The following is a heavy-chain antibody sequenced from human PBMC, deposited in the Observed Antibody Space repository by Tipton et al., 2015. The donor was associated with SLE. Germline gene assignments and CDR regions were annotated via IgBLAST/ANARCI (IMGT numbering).Heavy chain of an antibody. Sequence: SLRLSCAASGFTFSSYGMHWVRQAPSKGLEWVAVTWYDGSNKYYADSVKGRFTISRDNSKNTLYLQMNSLRAEDTAVYYCAKVELVLGALDAFDIWGQGTMVTVSS. CDR2: TWYDGSNK. D-gene: IGHD1-26*01. CDR1: GFTFSSYG. J-gene: IGHJ3*02. CDR3: AKVELVLGALDAFDI. V-gene: IGHV3-33*06.